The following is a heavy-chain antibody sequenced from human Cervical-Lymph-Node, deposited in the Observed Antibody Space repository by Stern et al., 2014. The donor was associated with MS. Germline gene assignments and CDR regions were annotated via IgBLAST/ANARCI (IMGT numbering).Heavy chain of an antibody. CDR2: INTSGST. D-gene: IGHD3-22*01. V-gene: IGHV4-4*07. CDR3: ARGIYYDTTQGAFDI. J-gene: IGHJ3*02. CDR1: GGSIRSYY. Sequence: VQLVESGPGLVKPSETLSLTCTVSGGSIRSYYWSWIRQPAGKGLEWIGRINTSGSTTYPPSLKSRVTMSVDTSKNQFSLRLSSVTAADTAVYYCARGIYYDTTQGAFDIWGQGTVVTVSS.